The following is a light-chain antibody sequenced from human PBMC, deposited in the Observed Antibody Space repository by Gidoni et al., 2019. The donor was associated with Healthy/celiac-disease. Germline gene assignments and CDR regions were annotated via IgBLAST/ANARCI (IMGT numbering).Light chain of an antibody. CDR2: SNN. CDR1: SSNIGSNT. J-gene: IGLJ2*01. CDR3: AAWDDSLNGQGV. V-gene: IGLV1-44*01. Sequence: QSVLTQPPSASGPPGQRVTISCSGSSSNIGSNTVNWYQQLPGTAPKLLIYSNNPRPSGVPDRFSGSKSGTSASLAISGLQSEDEADYYCAAWDDSLNGQGVFGGGTKLTVL.